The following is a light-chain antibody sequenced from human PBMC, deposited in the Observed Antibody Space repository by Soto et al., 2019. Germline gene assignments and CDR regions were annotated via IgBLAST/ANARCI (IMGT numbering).Light chain of an antibody. CDR2: AAS. CDR1: QSISRN. V-gene: IGKV3-15*01. J-gene: IGKJ2*01. CDR3: QQYNIWPPRYT. Sequence: EIVMTQSPATLSLSLGERATLSCRASQSISRNLAWYHQRPGQAPRLLIYAASTRATGIPARFSGSGSGTDFTLTISGLQSEDFGVYFRQQYNIWPPRYTFGQGTKLEIK.